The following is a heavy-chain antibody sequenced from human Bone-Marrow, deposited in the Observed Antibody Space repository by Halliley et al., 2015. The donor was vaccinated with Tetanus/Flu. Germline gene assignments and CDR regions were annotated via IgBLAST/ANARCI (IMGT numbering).Heavy chain of an antibody. D-gene: IGHD2-2*01. Sequence: GYYYPYDFKTRKSPSFQGQVPISVDKSINTAYLQWSSLKASDTAMYYCARRRSSTTPSNWFDPWGQGTLVTVSS. CDR2: YYPYDFKT. CDR3: ARRRSSTTPSNWFDP. V-gene: IGHV5-51*01. J-gene: IGHJ5*02.